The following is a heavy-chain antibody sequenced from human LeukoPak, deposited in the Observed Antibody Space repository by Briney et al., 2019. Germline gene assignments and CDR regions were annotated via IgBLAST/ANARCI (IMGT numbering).Heavy chain of an antibody. D-gene: IGHD6-13*01. V-gene: IGHV1-18*01. CDR2: ISAYNGNT. CDR3: ARYIGYSGSWYLDY. J-gene: IGHJ4*02. Sequence: ASVKVSCKASGYTFTSYGISWVRQAPGQGLEWMGWISAYNGNTNYAQKLQGRVTLTTDTSTSTAYMELRSLRSDDTAVYYCARYIGYSGSWYLDYWGQGTLVTVSS. CDR1: GYTFTSYG.